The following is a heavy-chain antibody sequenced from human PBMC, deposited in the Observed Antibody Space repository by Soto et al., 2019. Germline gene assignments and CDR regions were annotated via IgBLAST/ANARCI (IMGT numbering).Heavy chain of an antibody. D-gene: IGHD1-26*01. CDR1: GYTFTSYG. Sequence: ASVKVSCKASGYTFTSYGISWVRQAPGQGLEWMGWISAYNGNTNYAQKLQGRVTMTTDTSTSTAYMELRSLRSDDTAVYYCAIFRIQIGKWELLPKGSDYYYGMDVWGQGTTVPVSS. CDR2: ISAYNGNT. V-gene: IGHV1-18*04. J-gene: IGHJ6*02. CDR3: AIFRIQIGKWELLPKGSDYYYGMDV.